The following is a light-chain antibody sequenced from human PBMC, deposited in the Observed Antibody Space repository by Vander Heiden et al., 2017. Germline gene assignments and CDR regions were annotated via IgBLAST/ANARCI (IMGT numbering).Light chain of an antibody. CDR1: SSNIGSNT. J-gene: IGLJ3*02. CDR2: SSN. V-gene: IGLV1-44*01. CDR3: AAWDDSLNGWV. Sequence: QSFLTQPPSASGTPGQRAPISCSGGSSNIGSNTVHWYQQFPGTAPNLLIFSSNQRASGVPDRFSASKSGTSASLAVSGFQSEDEANYYCAAWDDSLNGWVFGGGTTLTVL.